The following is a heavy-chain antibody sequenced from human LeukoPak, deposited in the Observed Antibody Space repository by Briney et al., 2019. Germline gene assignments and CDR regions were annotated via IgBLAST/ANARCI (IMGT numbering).Heavy chain of an antibody. D-gene: IGHD2-8*01. CDR1: GFTFSDYY. CDR3: ARDATYCTNGVCYTRFDY. CDR2: MNLDGSEK. J-gene: IGHJ4*02. Sequence: GGSLRLSCAGSGFTFSDYYMSWVRQAPGKGLEWLARMNLDGSEKYYVDSVKGRFTISRDNAKTSLYLEMNSLRAEDTAVYYCARDATYCTNGVCYTRFDYWGQGTLVTVSS. V-gene: IGHV3-7*01.